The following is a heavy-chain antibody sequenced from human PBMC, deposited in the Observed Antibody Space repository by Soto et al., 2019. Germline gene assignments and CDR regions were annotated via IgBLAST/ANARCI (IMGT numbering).Heavy chain of an antibody. D-gene: IGHD4-17*01. V-gene: IGHV3-15*07. J-gene: IGHJ6*02. CDR3: TTDKRGYGDHGDYYYYYGMDV. CDR1: GFTFSNAW. Sequence: GGSLRLSCAASGFTFSNAWMNWVRQAPGKGLEWVGRIKSKTDGGTTDYAAPVKGRFTISRDDSKNTLYLQMNSLKTEDTAVYYCTTDKRGYGDHGDYYYYYGMDVWGQGTTVTVSS. CDR2: IKSKTDGGTT.